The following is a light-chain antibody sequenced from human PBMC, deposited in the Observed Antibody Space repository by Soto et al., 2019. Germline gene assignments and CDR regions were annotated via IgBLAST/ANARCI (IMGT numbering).Light chain of an antibody. CDR3: QQYGSSPRT. Sequence: EIVLTQSPGTLSLSPGEGATLSCRASQSVTSSYLAWYQQKPGQAPRLLIYGASSRAIDIPHRLSGSGSGTDFTRTINRLEPEDLAVYDCQQYGSSPRTFGQGTKVEIK. CDR2: GAS. J-gene: IGKJ1*01. V-gene: IGKV3-20*01. CDR1: QSVTSSY.